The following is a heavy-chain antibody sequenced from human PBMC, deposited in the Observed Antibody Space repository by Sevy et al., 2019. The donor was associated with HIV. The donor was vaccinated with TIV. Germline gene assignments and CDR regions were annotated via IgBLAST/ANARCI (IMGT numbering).Heavy chain of an antibody. CDR1: EFTFSSYN. D-gene: IGHD1-26*01. CDR3: ARGPPDGSYDYFDY. Sequence: GGSLRLSCAASEFTFSSYNMNWVRQAPGKGLEWVSSISGSSNYIYYAESVKGRFRSSRDNVKDTLYLQMNSLRADDTAVYYCARGPPDGSYDYFDYWGQGTLVTVSS. CDR2: ISGSSNYI. V-gene: IGHV3-21*06. J-gene: IGHJ4*02.